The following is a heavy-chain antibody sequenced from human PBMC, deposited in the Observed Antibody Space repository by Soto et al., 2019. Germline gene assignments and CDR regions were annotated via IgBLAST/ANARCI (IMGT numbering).Heavy chain of an antibody. CDR2: ISGSGGST. CDR3: AKVSRQGSWYSLDY. CDR1: GFTFSSYG. D-gene: IGHD6-13*01. Sequence: QPGGSLRLSCAAAGFTFSSYGMSWVRQAPGKGLEWVSAISGSGGSTYYADSVKGRFTISRDNSKNTLYLQMNSLRAEDTAVYYCAKVSRQGSWYSLDYWGQGTLVTVSS. J-gene: IGHJ4*02. V-gene: IGHV3-23*01.